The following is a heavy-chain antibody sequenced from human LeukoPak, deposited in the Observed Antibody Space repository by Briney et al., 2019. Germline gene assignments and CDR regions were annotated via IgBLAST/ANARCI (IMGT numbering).Heavy chain of an antibody. CDR3: AKDQYTSGWFTWFDS. D-gene: IGHD6-19*01. J-gene: IGHJ5*01. CDR2: ISGDGSTT. V-gene: IGHV3-43*02. CDR1: GFNFDDYA. Sequence: GGSLRLSCAASGFNFDDYAMHWVRQVPGKGLEWISLISGDGSTTFYADSVEGRFSISRDNSKSSLYLQMNSLTIEDTAFYFCAKDQYTSGWFTWFDSWGQGTLITGSS.